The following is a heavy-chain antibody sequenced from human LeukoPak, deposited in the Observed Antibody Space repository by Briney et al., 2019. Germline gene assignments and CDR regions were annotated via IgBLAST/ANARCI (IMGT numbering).Heavy chain of an antibody. D-gene: IGHD2-2*01. CDR1: GYTFTDYD. Sequence: ASVKVSCKTSGYTFTDYDVNWVRQAPGQGLEWMGYIHPRSGYSESAQRFRGRLSMTRDVSTDTAYMELSTLTSDDTAVYYCARVTSGMRYNWFDPWGQGTLIIVSS. V-gene: IGHV1-8*01. J-gene: IGHJ5*02. CDR2: IHPRSGYS. CDR3: ARVTSGMRYNWFDP.